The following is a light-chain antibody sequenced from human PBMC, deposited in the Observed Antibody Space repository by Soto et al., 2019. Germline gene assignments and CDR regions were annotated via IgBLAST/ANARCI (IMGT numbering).Light chain of an antibody. CDR3: QQYNIYPLT. V-gene: IGKV1D-16*01. CDR2: AAS. CDR1: QDINTW. J-gene: IGKJ4*01. Sequence: DVQMTQSPSSLSASVGYRVTITCRASQDINTWLAWYQQKAEKDPKYLIYAASSLQTGVPSRFSGSQSGTDFTLTISSLQPEDYATYYCQQYNIYPLTFGGGTKVEIK.